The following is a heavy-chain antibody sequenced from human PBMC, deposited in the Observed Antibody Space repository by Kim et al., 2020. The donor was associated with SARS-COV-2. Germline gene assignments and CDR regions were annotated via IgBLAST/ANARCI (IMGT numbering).Heavy chain of an antibody. Sequence: ASVKVSCKASGYTFTGYYMHWVRQAPGQGLEWMGRINPNSGGTNYAQKFQGRVTMTRDTSISTAYMELSRLRSDDTAVYYCARALDPTYYDYIWGSYKGGNAFDIWGQGTMVTVSS. CDR2: INPNSGGT. CDR1: GYTFTGYY. CDR3: ARALDPTYYDYIWGSYKGGNAFDI. D-gene: IGHD3-16*01. J-gene: IGHJ3*02. V-gene: IGHV1-2*06.